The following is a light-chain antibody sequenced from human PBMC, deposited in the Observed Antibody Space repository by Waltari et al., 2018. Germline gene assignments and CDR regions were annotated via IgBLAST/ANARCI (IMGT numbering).Light chain of an antibody. CDR1: QRLSSA. J-gene: IGKJ1*01. V-gene: IGKV1-13*02. CDR3: QQFNSYPRT. CDR2: DAS. Sequence: AIQLTQSPSSLSASVGDRVTITCRASQRLSSALAWYQQKPGKAPKLLIYDASSLESGVPSRFSGSGSGTDFTLTISSLQPEDFATYYCQQFNSYPRTFGQGTKVEIK.